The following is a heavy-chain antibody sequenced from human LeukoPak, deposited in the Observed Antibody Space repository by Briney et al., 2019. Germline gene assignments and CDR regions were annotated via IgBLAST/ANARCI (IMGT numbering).Heavy chain of an antibody. CDR2: VKGDGRTT. D-gene: IGHD5-18*01. CDR1: GLTFSDFW. CDR3: ATGHSYGYAY. Sequence: GGSLRLSCAASGLTFSDFWMHWVRQPPGKGLVWVALVKGDGRTTIYADSVKGRFTISRDNAKNTLYLQMNSLRADDSGVYYCATGHSYGYAYWGQGVLVPVSS. V-gene: IGHV3-74*01. J-gene: IGHJ4*02.